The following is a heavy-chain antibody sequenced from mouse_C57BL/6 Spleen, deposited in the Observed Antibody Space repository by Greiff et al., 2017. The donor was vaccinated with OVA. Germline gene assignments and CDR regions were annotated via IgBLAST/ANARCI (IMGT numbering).Heavy chain of an antibody. CDR2: IYPGDGDT. J-gene: IGHJ3*01. V-gene: IGHV1-82*01. D-gene: IGHD1-1*01. CDR1: GYAFSSSW. Sequence: QVQLQQSGPELVKPGASVKISCKASGYAFSSSWMNWVKQRPGKGLEWIGRIYPGDGDTNYNGKFKGKATLTADKSSSTAYMQRSSLTSEDSAVYFCANYYGSSSWFAYWGQGTLVTVSA. CDR3: ANYYGSSSWFAY.